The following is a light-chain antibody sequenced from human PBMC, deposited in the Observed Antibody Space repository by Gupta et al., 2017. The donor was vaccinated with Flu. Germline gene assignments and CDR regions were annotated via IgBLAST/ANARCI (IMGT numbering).Light chain of an antibody. V-gene: IGKV1-12*01. Sequence: PPSVSASVGDRVTITCRASQGVNRWLAWYQQKPGKAPNLLIYATSSLQSGVPSRFSGSGSGTXFTLTIXSLQPEDFATYYCQQAISYPLTFGXGTKVEIK. CDR1: QGVNRW. CDR2: ATS. J-gene: IGKJ4*01. CDR3: QQAISYPLT.